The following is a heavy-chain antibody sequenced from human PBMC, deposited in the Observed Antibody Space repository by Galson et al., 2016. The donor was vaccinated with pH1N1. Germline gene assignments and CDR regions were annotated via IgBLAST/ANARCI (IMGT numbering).Heavy chain of an antibody. V-gene: IGHV4-39*02. CDR2: VYHGGGT. D-gene: IGHD6-19*01. Sequence: SETLSLTCTASGDSISSDTHYWDWIRQPPGKGLEWIGSVYHGGGTYFNLSLRSRVTISLDTSKNHFSLKLSSVTATDTAVYYCAITKAVSGPLYMDVWGTGTTVTVSS. CDR1: GDSISSDTHY. J-gene: IGHJ6*03. CDR3: AITKAVSGPLYMDV.